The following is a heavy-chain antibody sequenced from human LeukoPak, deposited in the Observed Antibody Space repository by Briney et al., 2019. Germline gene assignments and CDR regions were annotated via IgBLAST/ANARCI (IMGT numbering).Heavy chain of an antibody. CDR3: AKAGGLRKLPFDP. CDR2: ISDDGSYA. D-gene: IGHD4-17*01. Sequence: GRSLRLSCAASGFSFSSNGMHWLRQAPGKGLAWVAVISDDGSYAYYADSVKGRFTISRDNSKNTLYLQMNSLRDEDTAVYYCAKAGGLRKLPFDPWGQGTLVTVSS. V-gene: IGHV3-30*18. J-gene: IGHJ5*02. CDR1: GFSFSSNG.